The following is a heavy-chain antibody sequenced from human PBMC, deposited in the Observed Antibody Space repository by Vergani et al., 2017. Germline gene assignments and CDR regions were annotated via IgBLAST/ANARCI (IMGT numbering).Heavy chain of an antibody. D-gene: IGHD3-9*01. CDR1: GYTFTSYG. J-gene: IGHJ6*01. V-gene: IGHV1-18*01. CDR2: ISANNGNT. Sequence: QVQLVQSGAEVKKPGASVKVSCKASGYTFTSYGISWVRQAPGQGLEWMGWISANNGNTNYAQKLQGRVTMTTDTSTITAYMELWSLRSDDTAMYYCARGDLRYFDWPYYYSVMYVWGQGTTATVSS. CDR3: ARGDLRYFDWPYYYSVMYV.